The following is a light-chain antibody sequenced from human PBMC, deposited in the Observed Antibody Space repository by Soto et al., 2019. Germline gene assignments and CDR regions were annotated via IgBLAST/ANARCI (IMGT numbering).Light chain of an antibody. V-gene: IGLV3-21*02. CDR2: DDS. Sequence: SYELTQPPSVSVAPGQTARITCGGNNIGSKSVHWYQQKPGQAPVLVVYDDSDWPSGIPERFSGSNSGNTATLTISRVEAGDEADYYCQVWDSSSDHPRWVFGGGTKLTVL. CDR1: NIGSKS. J-gene: IGLJ3*02. CDR3: QVWDSSSDHPRWV.